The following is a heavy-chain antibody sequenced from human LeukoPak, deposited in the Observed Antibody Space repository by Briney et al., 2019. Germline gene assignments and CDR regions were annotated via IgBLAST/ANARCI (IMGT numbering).Heavy chain of an antibody. D-gene: IGHD2-2*01. CDR2: IGSGGDT. CDR3: ARGHCSSATRCPTGHDYYYGMDV. Sequence: PGGSLRLSCAASGFTFSSYDMHWVRQTPGNGLEWVSAIGSGGDTYYPGSVKGRFTISREDAKNSVYLEMDSLRAGDTAVYYCARGHCSSATRCPTGHDYYYGMDVWGQGTTVTVSS. J-gene: IGHJ6*02. V-gene: IGHV3-13*04. CDR1: GFTFSSYD.